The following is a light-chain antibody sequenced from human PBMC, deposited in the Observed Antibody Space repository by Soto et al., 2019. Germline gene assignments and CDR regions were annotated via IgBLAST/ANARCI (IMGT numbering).Light chain of an antibody. Sequence: QSALTQPPSASGSPGQSVTISWTGTSSDVGAYNYVSWYQQHAGKAPKLVIYEVTKRPSGVPDRFSGSKSANTASLTVSGLQAEDEADYYCSSFAFSNTWVFGGGTKLTVL. J-gene: IGLJ3*02. CDR1: SSDVGAYNY. V-gene: IGLV2-8*01. CDR2: EVT. CDR3: SSFAFSNTWV.